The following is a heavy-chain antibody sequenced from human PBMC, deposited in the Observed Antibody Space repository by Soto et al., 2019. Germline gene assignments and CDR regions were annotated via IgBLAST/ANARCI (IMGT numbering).Heavy chain of an antibody. CDR1: GYSISSGYY. Sequence: KSSDPLSLTCAVSGYSISSGYYWGWIRQPPGKGLEWIGSIYHSGSTYYNPSPKSRVTISVDTSKNQFSLELSSVTAADTAVYYCARVRRQWLVRDWFDPWGQGTLVTVSS. CDR3: ARVRRQWLVRDWFDP. CDR2: IYHSGST. V-gene: IGHV4-38-2*01. J-gene: IGHJ5*02. D-gene: IGHD6-19*01.